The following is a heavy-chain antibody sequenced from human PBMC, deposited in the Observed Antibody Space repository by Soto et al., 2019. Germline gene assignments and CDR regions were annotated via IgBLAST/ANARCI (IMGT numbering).Heavy chain of an antibody. CDR2: MSHSGGT. CDR3: ARVERGTATSVVDAFDI. D-gene: IGHD2-21*02. CDR1: GGFVSSGSYY. V-gene: IGHV4-34*01. J-gene: IGHJ3*02. Sequence: QVQLQQWGAGLLKPSETLSLTCAVYGGFVSSGSYYWSWIRQPPGKGLEWIGQMSHSGGTPFNPSLQGRVPISVDTSTNQFSLEMSSVHAAGTALYYCARVERGTATSVVDAFDIWGPGTMVTVSS.